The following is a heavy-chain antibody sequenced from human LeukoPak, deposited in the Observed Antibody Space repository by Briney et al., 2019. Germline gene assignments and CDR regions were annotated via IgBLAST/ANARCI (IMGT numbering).Heavy chain of an antibody. CDR1: GYTFTGYY. D-gene: IGHD3-10*01. J-gene: IGHJ4*02. V-gene: IGHV1-2*02. CDR3: ARALFAYGSVPGGY. Sequence: GASLKVSCKASGYTFTGYYMHWVRQAPGQGLEWMGWINPNSGGTNYAQKFQGRVTMTRDTSISTAYMELSRLRSDDPAVYYCARALFAYGSVPGGYWGQGNLVTVSS. CDR2: INPNSGGT.